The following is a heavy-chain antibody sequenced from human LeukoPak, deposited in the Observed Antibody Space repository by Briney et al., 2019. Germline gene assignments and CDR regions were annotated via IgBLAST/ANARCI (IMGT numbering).Heavy chain of an antibody. J-gene: IGHJ6*03. D-gene: IGHD6-19*01. CDR2: ISAYNGNT. V-gene: IGHV1-18*01. CDR3: ARDAAGTLFYYYYYMDV. Sequence: ASVKVSCKASGYTFTSYGISWVRQAPGQGLEWMGWISAYNGNTNYAQKLQGRVTMTTDTSTSTAYMELRSLRSDDTAVYYCARDAAGTLFYYYYYMDVWGKGTTVTISS. CDR1: GYTFTSYG.